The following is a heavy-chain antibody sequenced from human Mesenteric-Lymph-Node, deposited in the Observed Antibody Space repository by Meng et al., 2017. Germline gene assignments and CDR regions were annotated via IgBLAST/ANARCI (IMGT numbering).Heavy chain of an antibody. CDR2: ISAYNGNT. V-gene: IGHV1-18*01. CDR3: ARDPRQSPYSLFDS. J-gene: IGHJ5*01. Sequence: ASVKVSCKASGYTFTSYGISWVRQAPGQGLEWMGWISAYNGNTNYAQKLQGRVTMTTDTSTSTAYMELRSLRSDDTAVYYCARDPRQSPYSLFDSWGLGTLVTVSS. D-gene: IGHD2-15*01. CDR1: GYTFTSYG.